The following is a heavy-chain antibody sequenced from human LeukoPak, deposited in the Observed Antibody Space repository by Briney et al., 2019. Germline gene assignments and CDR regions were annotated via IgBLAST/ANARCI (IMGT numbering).Heavy chain of an antibody. V-gene: IGHV4-59*08. CDR2: IYYSGST. D-gene: IGHD3-10*02. J-gene: IGHJ5*01. CDR3: ARCVQPRGFDS. Sequence: PSETLSLTCTVSGGSMRTLYWSWIRQPPGKGLEWIGNIYYSGSTNFNPSLKSRLSMSVDTSNNQFSLRVTSVTGADTAIYFCARCVQPRGFDSWGQGTLVTVSS. CDR1: GGSMRTLY.